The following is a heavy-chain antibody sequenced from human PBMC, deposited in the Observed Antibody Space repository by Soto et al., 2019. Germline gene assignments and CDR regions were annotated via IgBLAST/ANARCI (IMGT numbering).Heavy chain of an antibody. D-gene: IGHD2-15*01. CDR3: AKGGGKTIDY. CDR1: GFTFSSYW. V-gene: IGHV3-74*01. CDR2: INTDGSST. J-gene: IGHJ4*02. Sequence: EVQVVESGGGLVQPGGSLRLSCAASGFTFSSYWMHWVRQAPGKGLVWVSRINTDGSSTTYADSLKGRFTISRDNAKNTLYLQMNSLRAEDTAVYYCAKGGGKTIDYWGQGTLVTVSS.